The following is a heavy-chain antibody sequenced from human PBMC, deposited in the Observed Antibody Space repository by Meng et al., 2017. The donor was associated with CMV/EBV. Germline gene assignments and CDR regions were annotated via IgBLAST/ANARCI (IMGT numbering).Heavy chain of an antibody. CDR2: IIPIFGTA. CDR3: ARMPRDGYNYIDY. V-gene: IGHV1-69*01. J-gene: IGHJ4*02. CDR1: GATFSSDA. D-gene: IGHD5-24*01. Sequence: GEWGAEVKKPGSSVKVSCKASGATFSSDASSWVRQAPGQGLEWMGGIIPIFGTANYAQKFQGRVTITADESTSTAYMELSSLRSEDTAVYYCARMPRDGYNYIDYWGQGTLVTVSS.